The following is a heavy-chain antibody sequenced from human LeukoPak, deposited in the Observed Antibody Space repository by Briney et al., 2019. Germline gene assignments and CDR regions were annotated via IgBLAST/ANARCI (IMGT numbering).Heavy chain of an antibody. Sequence: SETLSLTCTVSGGSISSGSYYWSWIRQPAGKGLEWIGRIWTSGSANYNPSLRSRVTISLDTSKNLFSLNLSSVTAADTAVYYCARVDGSCSGGSCPSGNWFDPWGQGTLVTVSS. J-gene: IGHJ5*02. CDR3: ARVDGSCSGGSCPSGNWFDP. D-gene: IGHD2-15*01. CDR1: GGSISSGSYY. CDR2: IWTSGSA. V-gene: IGHV4-61*02.